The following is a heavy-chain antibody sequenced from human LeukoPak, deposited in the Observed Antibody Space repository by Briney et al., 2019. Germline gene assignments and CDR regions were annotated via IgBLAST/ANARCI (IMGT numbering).Heavy chain of an antibody. V-gene: IGHV4-61*02. J-gene: IGHJ5*02. CDR2: IYTSGST. CDR3: AGTDILTGYQQFDP. D-gene: IGHD3-9*01. CDR1: GGSISSGSYY. Sequence: SQTMSLTSTVSGGSISSGSYYWSWIRQPAGKGLEWIGRIYTSGSTNYNPSLKSRVTISVDTSKNQFSLKLSSVTAADTAVYYCAGTDILTGYQQFDPWGQGTLVTVSS.